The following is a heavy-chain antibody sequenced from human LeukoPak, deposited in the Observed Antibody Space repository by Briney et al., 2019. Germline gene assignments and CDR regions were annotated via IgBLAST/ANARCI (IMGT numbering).Heavy chain of an antibody. V-gene: IGHV3-74*01. Sequence: SGGSLRLSCAASGFTFTNYWMHWVRQAPGKGLVWVSHINTDGSSTNYADSVKGRFTISRDNAKNTLYLQMNSLRAEDTAVYYCTRTSGPVGAFDIWGQGAMVTVSS. CDR1: GFTFTNYW. D-gene: IGHD7-27*01. J-gene: IGHJ3*02. CDR3: TRTSGPVGAFDI. CDR2: INTDGSST.